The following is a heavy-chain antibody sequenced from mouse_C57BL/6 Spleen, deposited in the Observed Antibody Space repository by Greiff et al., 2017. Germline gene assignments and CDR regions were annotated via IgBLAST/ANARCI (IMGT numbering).Heavy chain of an antibody. CDR2: INPNNGGT. J-gene: IGHJ2*01. CDR1: GYTFTDYY. D-gene: IGHD2-1*01. V-gene: IGHV1-26*01. Sequence: EVQLQQSGPELVKPGASVKISCKASGYTFTDYYMNWVKQSHGKSLEWIGDINPNNGGTSYNQKFKGKATLTVDKSSSTAYMELRSLTSEDSAVYYCARYGNYFDYWGQGTTLTGSS. CDR3: ARYGNYFDY.